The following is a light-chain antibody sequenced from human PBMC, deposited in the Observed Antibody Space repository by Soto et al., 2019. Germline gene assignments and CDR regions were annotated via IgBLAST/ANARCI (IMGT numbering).Light chain of an antibody. CDR1: QYVGSNN. CDR3: QQYRSSPWT. Sequence: IVLTQSPGIMSLSPGERAALSCRASQYVGSNNVAWYQQKPGQAPRLLIYSTSFRDNDIPDRFSAGGSGTDFSLTISRLEPEDFAVYYCQQYRSSPWTFGQGTKVEIK. V-gene: IGKV3-20*01. CDR2: STS. J-gene: IGKJ1*01.